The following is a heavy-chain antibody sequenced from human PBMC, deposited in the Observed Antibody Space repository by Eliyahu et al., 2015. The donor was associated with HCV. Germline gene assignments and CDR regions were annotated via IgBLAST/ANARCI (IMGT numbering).Heavy chain of an antibody. D-gene: IGHD1-26*01. CDR1: GYXFPXXX. CDR2: INPQSGDT. CDR3: ARDLVGDPFDY. Sequence: HVQLVQSGAEVRXPGASLXVSCQASGYXFPXXXXHWIRQXPGQGLEWMGRINPQSGDTRFAQRFRGRVSMTRDTSINTTYMDLDSLTSDDTAIYYCARDLVGDPFDYWGQGTLVTVSS. V-gene: IGHV1-2*06. J-gene: IGHJ4*02.